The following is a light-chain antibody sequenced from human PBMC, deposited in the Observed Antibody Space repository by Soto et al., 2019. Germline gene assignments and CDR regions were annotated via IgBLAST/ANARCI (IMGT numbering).Light chain of an antibody. CDR1: QSVSSSY. CDR3: QQYGSSPLYT. J-gene: IGKJ2*01. Sequence: EIVLTQSPGTLSLSPGERATLSCRASQSVSSSYLAWYQQKPGQAPRLLIHGASSRATGIADRFSGSGSGTDFTLTISRLGPEDFAVYYCQQYGSSPLYTFGQGTKLEI. CDR2: GAS. V-gene: IGKV3-20*01.